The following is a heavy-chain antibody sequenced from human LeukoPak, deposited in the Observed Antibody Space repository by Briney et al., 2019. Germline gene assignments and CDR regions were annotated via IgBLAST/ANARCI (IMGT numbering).Heavy chain of an antibody. V-gene: IGHV4-39*01. CDR1: GGSISSSSYY. J-gene: IGHJ3*02. CDR2: IYYSGST. D-gene: IGHD6-6*01. Sequence: SETLSLTCTVSGGSISSSSYYWGWIRQPPGKGLEWIGSIYYSGSTYYNPSLKSRVTISVDTSKNQFSLKLSSVTAADTAVYYCACPQIVEYSSSSGAFDIWGQGTMVTVSS. CDR3: ACPQIVEYSSSSGAFDI.